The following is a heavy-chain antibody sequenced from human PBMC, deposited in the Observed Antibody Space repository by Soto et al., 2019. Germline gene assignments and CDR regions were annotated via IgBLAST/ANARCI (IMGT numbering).Heavy chain of an antibody. CDR2: ISRDGRST. V-gene: IGHV3-64D*06. CDR1: GFTFGIHS. Sequence: GGSLRLSCSASGFTFGIHSMHWVRQTPGKGLEYVSAISRDGRSTFYADSVKGRFTISRDNSRNTLYLQMSRLKTEDTAVYYCVKESNPFINSLVMTAFDYWGQGTLVTVSS. J-gene: IGHJ4*02. CDR3: VKESNPFINSLVMTAFDY. D-gene: IGHD2-21*02.